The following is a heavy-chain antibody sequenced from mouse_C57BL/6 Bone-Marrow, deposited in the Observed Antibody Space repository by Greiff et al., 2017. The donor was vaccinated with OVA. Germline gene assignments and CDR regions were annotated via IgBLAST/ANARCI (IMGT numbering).Heavy chain of an antibody. V-gene: IGHV1-4*01. Sequence: VQLQESGAELARPGASVKMSCKASGYTFTSYTMHWVKQRPGQGLEWIGYINPSSGYTKYNQKFKDKATLTADKSSSTAYMQLSSLTSEDSAVYYCARERTGTPFDYWGQGTTLTVSS. CDR2: INPSSGYT. CDR3: ARERTGTPFDY. D-gene: IGHD4-1*01. J-gene: IGHJ2*01. CDR1: GYTFTSYT.